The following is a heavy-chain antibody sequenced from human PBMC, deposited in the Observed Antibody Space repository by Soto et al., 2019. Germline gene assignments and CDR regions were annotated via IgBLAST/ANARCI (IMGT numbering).Heavy chain of an antibody. V-gene: IGHV3-64D*08. D-gene: IGHD4-17*01. CDR1: GFTFSSYA. CDR2: ISSNGGST. Sequence: GGSLRLSCSASGFTFSSYAMHWVRQAPGKGLEYVSAISSNGGSTYYADSVKGRFTISRDNSKNTLYLQMSSLRAEDTAVYYCVRRRDNGIQFNCYFDYWGQGTLVTVSS. J-gene: IGHJ4*02. CDR3: VRRRDNGIQFNCYFDY.